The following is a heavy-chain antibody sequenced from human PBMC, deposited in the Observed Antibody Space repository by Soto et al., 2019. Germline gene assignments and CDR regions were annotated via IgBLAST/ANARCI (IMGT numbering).Heavy chain of an antibody. V-gene: IGHV3-48*01. J-gene: IGHJ5*02. CDR1: GFIFSSYS. CDR3: ARDRSCSSTDCYRWFDP. CDR2: ISSSSSTR. D-gene: IGHD2-2*02. Sequence: PGGSLRLSCAASGFIFSSYSMNWVRQAPGKRLEWVSYISSSSSTRYYTDSVKGRFTISRDNAKNSLYLQMDSLRAEDTAVYYCARDRSCSSTDCYRWFDPWGQGTLVTVSS.